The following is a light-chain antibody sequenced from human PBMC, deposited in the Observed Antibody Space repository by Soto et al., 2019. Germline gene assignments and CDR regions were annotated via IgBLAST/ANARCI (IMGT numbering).Light chain of an antibody. V-gene: IGKV3-15*01. CDR2: GAS. CDR1: QSVSSN. Sequence: EIVMTQSPATLSVSPGERATLSCRASQSVSSNLAWYQQKPGQAPRLLIYGASTRATGIPARFRGSGSGTEFPLTISSLQSEDFAVYYCQKYNNWPPVTFGGGTKVEIK. CDR3: QKYNNWPPVT. J-gene: IGKJ4*01.